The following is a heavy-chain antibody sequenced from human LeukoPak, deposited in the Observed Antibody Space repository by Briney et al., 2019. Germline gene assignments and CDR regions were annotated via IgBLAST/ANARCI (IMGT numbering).Heavy chain of an antibody. Sequence: EASVKVSCKASGYTFTSYGISWVRQAPGQGLEWMGWISAYNGNTNYAQKLQGRVTMTTDTSTSTAYMELRSLRSDDTAVYYCATRAARIKTGNPFDIWGQGTMVTVSS. CDR3: ATRAARIKTGNPFDI. J-gene: IGHJ3*02. CDR1: GYTFTSYG. D-gene: IGHD1-1*01. V-gene: IGHV1-18*01. CDR2: ISAYNGNT.